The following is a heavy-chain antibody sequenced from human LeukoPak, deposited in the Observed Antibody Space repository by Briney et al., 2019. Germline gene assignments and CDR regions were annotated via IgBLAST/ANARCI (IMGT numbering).Heavy chain of an antibody. D-gene: IGHD3-9*01. Sequence: GASVKVSCKSSGYTFTNHDINWVRQATGQGLEWMGWINPNSGGTKYAQKFQGRVTMTRDTSISTAYMELSRVRSDDTAVYYCARDFRNYDILTGYYVRYYYYYMDVWGKGTTVTISS. V-gene: IGHV1-2*02. CDR3: ARDFRNYDILTGYYVRYYYYYMDV. J-gene: IGHJ6*03. CDR2: INPNSGGT. CDR1: GYTFTNHD.